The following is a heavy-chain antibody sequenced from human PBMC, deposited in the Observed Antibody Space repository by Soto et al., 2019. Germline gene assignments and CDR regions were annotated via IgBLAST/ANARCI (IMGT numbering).Heavy chain of an antibody. CDR1: GYSFTSYW. Sequence: PWESLKISCKGSGYSFTSYWIGWVRQMPGKGLEWMGYIYPGDSDTRYIPAFQAQVTISPNTSLSTAFLQWNSLKASDTSMHDFATYTVTRYYWGQGTLVNVS. D-gene: IGHD4-17*01. J-gene: IGHJ4*02. CDR3: ATYTVTRYY. CDR2: IYPGDSDT. V-gene: IGHV5-51*01.